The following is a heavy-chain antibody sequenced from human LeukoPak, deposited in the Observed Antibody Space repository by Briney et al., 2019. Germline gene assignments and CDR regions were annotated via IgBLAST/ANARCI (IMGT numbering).Heavy chain of an antibody. CDR3: ARGLSGNYLNAFDI. Sequence: GGSLRLSCAASGFTFSSYWMSWVRQAPGKGLEWVANIKQDGSEKYYVDSVKGRFTISRDNSKNTLYLQMNSLRAEDTAVYYCARGLSGNYLNAFDIWGQGTMVTVSS. D-gene: IGHD1-26*01. CDR2: IKQDGSEK. V-gene: IGHV3-7*01. CDR1: GFTFSSYW. J-gene: IGHJ3*02.